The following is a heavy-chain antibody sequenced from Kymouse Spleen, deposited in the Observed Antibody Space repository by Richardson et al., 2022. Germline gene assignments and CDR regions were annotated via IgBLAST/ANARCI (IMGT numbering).Heavy chain of an antibody. CDR3: ARTAMAVFDY. D-gene: IGHD5-18,IGHD5-18*01. J-gene: IGHJ4*02. CDR2: IYYSGST. Sequence: QVQLQESGPGLVKPSETLSLTCTVSGGSISSYYWSWIRQPPGKGLEWIGYIYYSGSTNYNPSLKSRVTISVDTSKNQFSLKLSSVTAADTAVYYCARTAMAVFDYWGQGTLVTVSS. CDR1: GGSISSYY. V-gene: IGHV4-59*01.